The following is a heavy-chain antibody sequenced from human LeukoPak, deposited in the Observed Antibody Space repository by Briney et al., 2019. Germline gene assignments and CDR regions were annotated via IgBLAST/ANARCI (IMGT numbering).Heavy chain of an antibody. D-gene: IGHD1-26*01. CDR1: GFTFSSYA. Sequence: AGGSLRLSCAASGFTFSSYAMSWVRQAPGKGLEWVSAISDSGSSTYYADSVKGRFTISRDNSKNSLYLQMNSLRTEDTALYYCAKDILDVGSGLYDWGQGTLVTVSS. CDR3: AKDILDVGSGLYD. J-gene: IGHJ4*02. CDR2: ISDSGSST. V-gene: IGHV3-23*01.